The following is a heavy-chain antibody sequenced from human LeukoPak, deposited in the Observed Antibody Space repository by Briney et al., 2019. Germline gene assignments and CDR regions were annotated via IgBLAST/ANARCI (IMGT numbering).Heavy chain of an antibody. D-gene: IGHD6-19*01. V-gene: IGHV3-30-3*01. CDR2: ISFDGSNK. Sequence: PGGSLRLSCAASGFTFSSYAMHWVRQAPGKGLEWVAVISFDGSNKYYGDSVKGRFTISRDNSKNTLYLQMNSLRTDDTAVYYCAREKRGQRIAVAGTDLRYYYYGMDVWGQGTTVTVSS. J-gene: IGHJ6*02. CDR3: AREKRGQRIAVAGTDLRYYYYGMDV. CDR1: GFTFSSYA.